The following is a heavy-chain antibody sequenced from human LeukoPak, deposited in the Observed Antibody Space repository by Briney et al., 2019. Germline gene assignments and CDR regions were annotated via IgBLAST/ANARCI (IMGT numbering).Heavy chain of an antibody. V-gene: IGHV3-74*01. Sequence: GGSLRLSCAASGFTFSSYWMHWVRQVPGKGLVWVSRINSDGSSTRYADSVKGRFTISRDNAKNTLYLQMNSLRAEDTAVYYCARVLGIAAAGVWYFDLWGRGTLVTVSS. CDR3: ARVLGIAAAGVWYFDL. D-gene: IGHD6-13*01. CDR1: GFTFSSYW. J-gene: IGHJ2*01. CDR2: INSDGSST.